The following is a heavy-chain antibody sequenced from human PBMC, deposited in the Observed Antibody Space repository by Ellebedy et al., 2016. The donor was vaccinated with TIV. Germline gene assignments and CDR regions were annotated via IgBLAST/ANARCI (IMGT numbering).Heavy chain of an antibody. CDR1: GFTSSG. Sequence: GESLKISCATSGFTSSGMHWVRQAPGRGLEWVAFIRSDESKKYYADSVKGRFTISRDNFRNTLDLQMVSLRPEDTALYYCVKGAYPVPTVMAVWGQGTTVIVSS. D-gene: IGHD3-16*01. J-gene: IGHJ6*02. CDR3: VKGAYPVPTVMAV. V-gene: IGHV3-30*02. CDR2: IRSDESKK.